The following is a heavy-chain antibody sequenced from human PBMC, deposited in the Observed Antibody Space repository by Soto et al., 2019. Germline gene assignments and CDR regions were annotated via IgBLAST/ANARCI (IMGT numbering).Heavy chain of an antibody. CDR2: IYYSGST. CDR1: GGSISSYY. D-gene: IGHD2-15*01. J-gene: IGHJ4*02. Sequence: SETLSLTCTVSGGSISSYYWSWIRQPPGKGLEWIGYIYYSGSTNYNPSLRSRVTISVDMSKNQFSLKLSSVTAADTAVYYCARLPPDCSGGSCYWKGFDYWGQGTLVTVSS. V-gene: IGHV4-59*08. CDR3: ARLPPDCSGGSCYWKGFDY.